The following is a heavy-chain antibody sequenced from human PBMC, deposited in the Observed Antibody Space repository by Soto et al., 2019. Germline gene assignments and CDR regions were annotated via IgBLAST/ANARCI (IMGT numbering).Heavy chain of an antibody. Sequence: GGSLRLSCAASGFTFSSYSMNWVRQAPGKGLEWVSSISSSSSYIYYADSVKGRFTISRDNAKNSLYLQMNSLRAEDTAVYYCASSHDYSSVRFDPWGQGTLVTVSS. V-gene: IGHV3-21*01. CDR1: GFTFSSYS. CDR3: ASSHDYSSVRFDP. CDR2: ISSSSSYI. J-gene: IGHJ5*02. D-gene: IGHD6-25*01.